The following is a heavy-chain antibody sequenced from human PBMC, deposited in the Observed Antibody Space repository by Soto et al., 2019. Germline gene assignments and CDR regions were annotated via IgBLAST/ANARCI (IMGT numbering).Heavy chain of an antibody. CDR3: ARTGIAVADSYYYYGMDV. Sequence: SETLSLTCTGSCGSVSSGSYYWSWIRQPPGKGLEWIGYIYYSGSTNYNPSLKSRVTISVDTSKNQFSLKLSSVTAADTAVYYCARTGIAVADSYYYYGMDVWGQGTTVTVSS. J-gene: IGHJ6*02. CDR1: CGSVSSGSYY. V-gene: IGHV4-61*01. CDR2: IYYSGST. D-gene: IGHD6-19*01.